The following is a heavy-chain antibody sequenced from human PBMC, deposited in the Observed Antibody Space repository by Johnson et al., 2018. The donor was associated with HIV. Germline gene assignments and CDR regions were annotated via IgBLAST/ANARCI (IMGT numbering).Heavy chain of an antibody. CDR3: ARDNGAVAGPEGAFDI. Sequence: QVQLVEFGGGVVRPGGSLRLSCAASGFTFRAYGMHWVRQAPGKGLEWLTLMSYDGSNKYYADSVKGRFTISRDNSKNTLYLQMNSLRAEDTAVYYCARDNGAVAGPEGAFDIWGQGTMVTVSS. CDR2: MSYDGSNK. J-gene: IGHJ3*02. V-gene: IGHV3-30*03. D-gene: IGHD6-19*01. CDR1: GFTFRAYG.